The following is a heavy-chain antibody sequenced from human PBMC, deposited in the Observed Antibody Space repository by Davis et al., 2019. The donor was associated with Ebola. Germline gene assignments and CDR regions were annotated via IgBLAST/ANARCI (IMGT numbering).Heavy chain of an antibody. Sequence: MPSETLSLTCAVYGGSFSGDYWSWIRQSPGKGLEWIGEIYHSGSTNYNPSLKSRVTISVDTSKKQFSLKLSSVTAADTAVYYCARRSNSPFDYWGQGTLVTVSS. CDR3: ARRSNSPFDY. CDR1: GGSFSGDY. CDR2: IYHSGST. J-gene: IGHJ4*02. D-gene: IGHD6-6*01. V-gene: IGHV4-34*01.